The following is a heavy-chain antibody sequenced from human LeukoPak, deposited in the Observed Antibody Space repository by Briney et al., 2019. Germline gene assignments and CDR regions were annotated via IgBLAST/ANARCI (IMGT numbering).Heavy chain of an antibody. CDR3: AREGDGYKGIYAFDI. CDR2: ISTSSGYI. Sequence: GGSLRLSCAASGFTVSSNYMTWVRQAPGKGLEWVSFISTSSGYIYYADSVKGRFTISRDNAKNSLYLQMNSLRAEDTAIYYCAREGDGYKGIYAFDIWGQGTMVTVSS. D-gene: IGHD5-24*01. CDR1: GFTVSSNY. V-gene: IGHV3-21*01. J-gene: IGHJ3*02.